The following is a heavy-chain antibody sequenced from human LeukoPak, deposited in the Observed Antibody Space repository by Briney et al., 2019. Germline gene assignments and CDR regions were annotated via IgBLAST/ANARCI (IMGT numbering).Heavy chain of an antibody. J-gene: IGHJ2*01. Sequence: GGSLRLSCAASGFTFSSYGMHWVRQAPGKGLEWVAFIRYDGSNKYYADSVKGRFTISRDNSKNTLYLQMNSLRAEDTAVYYCAKDRYCSSTSCPWGWYFDLWGRGTLVTVSS. D-gene: IGHD2-2*01. V-gene: IGHV3-30*02. CDR3: AKDRYCSSTSCPWGWYFDL. CDR2: IRYDGSNK. CDR1: GFTFSSYG.